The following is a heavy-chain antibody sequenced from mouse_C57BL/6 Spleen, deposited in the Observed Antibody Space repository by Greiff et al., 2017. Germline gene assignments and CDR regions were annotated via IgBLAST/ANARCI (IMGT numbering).Heavy chain of an antibody. D-gene: IGHD1-1*01. CDR1: GYTSTDYY. CDR3: ASYYSRYFDV. Sequence: QLQQSGPELVKLGAPVKISCKAPGYTSTDYYMNWVKQSHGKSLEWFGDINPNNGGTSYNQKFKGKATLTVDKSSSTAYMELRSLTSEDSAVYYCASYYSRYFDVWGTGTTVTVSS. J-gene: IGHJ1*03. V-gene: IGHV1-26*01. CDR2: INPNNGGT.